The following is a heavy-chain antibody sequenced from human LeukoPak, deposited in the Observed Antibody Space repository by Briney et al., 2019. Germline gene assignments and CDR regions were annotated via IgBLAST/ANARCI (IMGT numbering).Heavy chain of an antibody. V-gene: IGHV4-34*01. D-gene: IGHD3-10*01. CDR1: GGSFSGYY. J-gene: IGHJ4*02. CDR2: INYSGST. CDR3: ARGRTGITMVRGVIQKSLYYFDY. Sequence: SETLSLTCAVYGGSFSGYYWSWIRQPPGKGLEWIGEINYSGSTNYNPSLKSRVTISVDTSKNQFSLKLSSVTAAGTAVYYCARGRTGITMVRGVIQKSLYYFDYWGQGTLVTVSS.